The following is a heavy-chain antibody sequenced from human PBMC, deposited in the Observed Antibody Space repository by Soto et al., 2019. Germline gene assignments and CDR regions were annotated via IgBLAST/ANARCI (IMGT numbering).Heavy chain of an antibody. CDR3: ARAGRVAVPSFDY. CDR1: GYTFTSHA. Sequence: ASVKVSCQASGYTFTSHAVHWVPPSPGEKLECMGCIHAGNGKNKYSQSFEGRVTFTSDPSASTAYMELSSLKSEDTAVYYCARAGRVAVPSFDYW. D-gene: IGHD2-21*01. V-gene: IGHV1-3*01. CDR2: IHAGNGKN. J-gene: IGHJ4*01.